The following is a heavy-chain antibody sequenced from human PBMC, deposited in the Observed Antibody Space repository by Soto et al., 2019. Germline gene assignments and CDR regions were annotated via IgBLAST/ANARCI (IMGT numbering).Heavy chain of an antibody. J-gene: IGHJ5*02. Sequence: ASVKVSCKASGYTFTSYGISWVRQAPGQGLEWMGWISAYNGNTNYAQKLQGRVTMTTDTSTSTAYMELRSLRSDDTAVYYCAKSPMAYYDSSGYHNWFDPWGQGTLVTVSS. V-gene: IGHV1-18*01. D-gene: IGHD3-22*01. CDR3: AKSPMAYYDSSGYHNWFDP. CDR1: GYTFTSYG. CDR2: ISAYNGNT.